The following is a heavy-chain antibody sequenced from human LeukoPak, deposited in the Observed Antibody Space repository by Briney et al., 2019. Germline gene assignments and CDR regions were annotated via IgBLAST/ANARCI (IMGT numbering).Heavy chain of an antibody. CDR1: GGSISSSGYY. CDR2: IYYSGST. Sequence: SETLSLTCTVSGGSISSSGYYWGWIRQPPGKGLEWIGSIYYSGSTYYNPSLKSRVTISVDTSKNQFSLKLSSVTAADTAIYYCAGRALDRWELPSYFDYWGQGTLVTVSS. J-gene: IGHJ4*02. CDR3: AGRALDRWELPSYFDY. V-gene: IGHV4-39*01. D-gene: IGHD1-7*01.